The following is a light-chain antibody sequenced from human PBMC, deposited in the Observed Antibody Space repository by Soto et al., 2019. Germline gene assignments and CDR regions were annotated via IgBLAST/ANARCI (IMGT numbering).Light chain of an antibody. CDR3: SSYTSSNTLYV. J-gene: IGLJ1*01. CDR1: SSDVGGYNS. Sequence: QSALTQPASVSGSPGQSITISCTGTSSDVGGYNSVSWYQQHPGRAPKLMIFDVSYRPSGVSNRFSGSKSGNTASLTISGLQAEDEADYYCSSYTSSNTLYVFGTGTKVTVL. CDR2: DVS. V-gene: IGLV2-14*01.